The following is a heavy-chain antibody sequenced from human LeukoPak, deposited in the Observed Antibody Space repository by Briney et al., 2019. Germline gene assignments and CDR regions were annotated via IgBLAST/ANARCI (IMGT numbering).Heavy chain of an antibody. D-gene: IGHD3-10*01. V-gene: IGHV4-61*09. J-gene: IGHJ6*03. CDR2: IYTSGST. Sequence: PSETLSLTCTVSGGSISSGSYYWIWIRQPAGKGLEWIGHIYTSGSTNYNPSLKSRVTISVDTSKNHFSLKLNSVTAADTAIYYCARGRPTMVRGVYYYYMDVWGKGTTVTISS. CDR3: ARGRPTMVRGVYYYYMDV. CDR1: GGSISSGSYY.